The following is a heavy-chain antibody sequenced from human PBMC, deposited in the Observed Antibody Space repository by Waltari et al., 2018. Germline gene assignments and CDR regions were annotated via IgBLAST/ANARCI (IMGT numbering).Heavy chain of an antibody. CDR3: ARDTGHYFEN. J-gene: IGHJ4*02. Sequence: QVQLQESGPGLVKPSETLSLTCTVSGGSMNNYYWSWIRRYPGKGLEWTGYIYSTGESDYNPSLRSRVTISVDMSKNQFSLNLRSVTAADTAIYYCARDTGHYFENWGQGTLVTVSS. V-gene: IGHV4-59*01. CDR2: IYSTGES. CDR1: GGSMNNYY.